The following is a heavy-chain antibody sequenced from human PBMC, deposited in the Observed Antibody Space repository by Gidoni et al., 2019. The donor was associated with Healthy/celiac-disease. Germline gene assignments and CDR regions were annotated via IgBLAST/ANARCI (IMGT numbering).Heavy chain of an antibody. J-gene: IGHJ3*02. Sequence: VVGSGNTNYAQKFQERVTITRDMSTSTAYMELSSLRSEDTAVYYCAAETHAFDIWGQGTMVTVSS. V-gene: IGHV1-58*01. CDR2: VVGSGNT. CDR3: AAETHAFDI.